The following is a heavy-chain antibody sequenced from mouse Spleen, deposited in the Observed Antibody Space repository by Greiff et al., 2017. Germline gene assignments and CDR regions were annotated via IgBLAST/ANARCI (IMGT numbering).Heavy chain of an antibody. J-gene: IGHJ3*01. V-gene: IGHV1-19*01. CDR1: GYTFTDYY. CDR3: ARGVITTGFAY. CDR2: INPYNGGT. Sequence: EVKLQESGPVLVKPGASVKMSCKASGYTFTDYYMNWVKQSHGKSLEWIGVINPYNGGTSYNQKFKGKATLTVDKSSSTAYMELNSLTSEDSAVYYCARGVITTGFAYWGQGTLVTVSA. D-gene: IGHD2-4*01.